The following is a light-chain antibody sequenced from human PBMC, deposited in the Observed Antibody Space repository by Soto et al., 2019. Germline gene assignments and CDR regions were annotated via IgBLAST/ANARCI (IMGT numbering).Light chain of an antibody. J-gene: IGKJ4*01. CDR1: QSVPKDY. CDR3: QQCRISSLT. V-gene: IGKV3-20*01. CDR2: DAS. Sequence: EIVLTQSPGTLSLSPGERATLSCRASQSVPKDYLAWYQHKPGQAPRLLIHDASSRATGIPDRFSGSGSGTNFTLTISRLEPEDFAVYYCQQCRISSLTFGGGTKVEIK.